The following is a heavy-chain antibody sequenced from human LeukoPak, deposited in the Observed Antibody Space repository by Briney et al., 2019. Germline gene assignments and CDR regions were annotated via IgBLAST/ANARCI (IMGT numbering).Heavy chain of an antibody. Sequence: GGSLRLSCAASGFTVSSNYMSWVRQAPGKGLEWISVIYSGGATYYADSVKGRFIISRDNSKNTLYLQMNSLSAEDTAVYYCARELGAAAGDTGVDYWGQGTLVTVS. J-gene: IGHJ4*02. V-gene: IGHV3-66*01. CDR3: ARELGAAAGDTGVDY. CDR2: IYSGGAT. D-gene: IGHD6-13*01. CDR1: GFTVSSNY.